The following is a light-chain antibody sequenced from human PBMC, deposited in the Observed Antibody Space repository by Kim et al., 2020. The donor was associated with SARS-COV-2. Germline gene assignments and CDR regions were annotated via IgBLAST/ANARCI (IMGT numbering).Light chain of an antibody. Sequence: SVGDRVTITCRASQGIGNYLAWYQQKPGKFPKLLIYTASALQSGVPSRFSGSGSGTDFTLTISDLQPEDVAIYYYQSYNSAPLWTFGQGTKVDIK. V-gene: IGKV1-27*01. J-gene: IGKJ1*01. CDR3: QSYNSAPLWT. CDR1: QGIGNY. CDR2: TAS.